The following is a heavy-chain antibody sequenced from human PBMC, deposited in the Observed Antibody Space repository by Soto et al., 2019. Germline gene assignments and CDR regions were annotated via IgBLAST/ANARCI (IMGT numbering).Heavy chain of an antibody. D-gene: IGHD6-13*01. CDR3: AKDVATSGSKYYYGMDV. Sequence: PGGSLRLSCSASGFIFSIYGMHWVRQAPGKGLEWVAVISYDGSYQYYADSVKGRFTISRDNSENTLYLEMNSLRIEDTAVYSCAKDVATSGSKYYYGMDVWGQGTTVTVSS. CDR2: ISYDGSYQ. CDR1: GFIFSIYG. V-gene: IGHV3-30*18. J-gene: IGHJ6*02.